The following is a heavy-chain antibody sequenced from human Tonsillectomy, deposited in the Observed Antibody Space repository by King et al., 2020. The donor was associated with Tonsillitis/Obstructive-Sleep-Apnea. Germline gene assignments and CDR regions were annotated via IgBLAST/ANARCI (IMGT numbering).Heavy chain of an antibody. CDR2: INPNSGGT. V-gene: IGHV1-2*02. CDR3: ARVGAYYDSSAYYVS. D-gene: IGHD3-22*01. J-gene: IGHJ5*02. CDR1: GYTFTDYY. Sequence: QVQLVESGAEVKKPGASVKVSCTASGYTFTDYYMNWVRQAPGQGLEWMGWINPNSGGTNYAQKFQGRVTMTRDTSISTAYMELSRLRSDDTAVYYCARVGAYYDSSAYYVSWGQGTLVTVSS.